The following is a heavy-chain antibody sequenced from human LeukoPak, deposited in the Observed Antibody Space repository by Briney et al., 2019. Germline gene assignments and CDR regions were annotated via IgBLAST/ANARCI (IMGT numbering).Heavy chain of an antibody. CDR1: GFTFSSYA. D-gene: IGHD2-2*01. J-gene: IGHJ4*02. Sequence: GGSLRLSCAASGFTFSSYALSWVRQAPGKGLDWVSSISGSSASTYYADSVKGRFTISRDNSENTLYLQMNSLRAEDTAVYYCAKEDGGYCSSTSCYASSYWGQGTLVTVSS. CDR3: AKEDGGYCSSTSCYASSY. V-gene: IGHV3-23*01. CDR2: ISGSSAST.